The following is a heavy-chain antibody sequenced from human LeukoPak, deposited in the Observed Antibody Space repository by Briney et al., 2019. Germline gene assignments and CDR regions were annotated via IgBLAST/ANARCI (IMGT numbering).Heavy chain of an antibody. CDR2: INSDGSWT. V-gene: IGHV3-74*01. D-gene: IGHD2/OR15-2a*01. J-gene: IGHJ4*02. CDR3: VSFYETY. CDR1: GNYL. Sequence: TGGSLRLSCAASGNYLMHWVRQAPGKGLVWVSHINSDGSWTSYADSVKGRFTISKDNAKNTVYLQMNSLRAEDTAVYYCVSFYETYWGRGTLVTVSS.